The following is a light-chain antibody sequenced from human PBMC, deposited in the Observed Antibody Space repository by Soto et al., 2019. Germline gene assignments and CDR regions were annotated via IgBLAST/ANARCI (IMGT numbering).Light chain of an antibody. CDR1: SSDVGAYNY. CDR2: EVS. CDR3: SSYAGSNNYVV. J-gene: IGLJ2*01. V-gene: IGLV2-8*01. Sequence: QSALTQPPSASGSPGQSVTISCTGTSSDVGAYNYVSWYQQHPGKAPKLMIYEVSERPSGVPDRFSGSKSGNTASLTVSGLQAEDEADYYCSSYAGSNNYVVFGGGTKVTVL.